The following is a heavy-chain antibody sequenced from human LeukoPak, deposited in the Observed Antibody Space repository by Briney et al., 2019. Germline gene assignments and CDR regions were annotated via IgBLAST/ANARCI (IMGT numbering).Heavy chain of an antibody. V-gene: IGHV4-59*08. J-gene: IGHJ4*02. Sequence: KPSETLSLTCTVSGDSISSYYWSWIRQPPGKGLEWIGYIYYSGSTNYNPSLKSRVTISVDTSKNQFSLKLSSVTAADTAVYYCARHRSANLDYWGQGTLVTVSS. CDR1: GDSISSYY. D-gene: IGHD6-25*01. CDR2: IYYSGST. CDR3: ARHRSANLDY.